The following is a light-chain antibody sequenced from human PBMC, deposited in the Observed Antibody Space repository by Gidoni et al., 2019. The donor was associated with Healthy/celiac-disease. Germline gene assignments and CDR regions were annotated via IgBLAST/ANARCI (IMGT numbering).Light chain of an antibody. J-gene: IGKJ1*01. CDR2: AAS. CDR1: QSISSY. CDR3: QQSYGTPRT. Sequence: DIQMTQSPSSLSASVGDRVTITYRASQSISSYLNWYQQKPGKAPKLLIYAASSLQSGVPSRFSGSGSGTDFTLTISSLQPEDFATYYCQQSYGTPRTFGQGTKVEIK. V-gene: IGKV1-39*01.